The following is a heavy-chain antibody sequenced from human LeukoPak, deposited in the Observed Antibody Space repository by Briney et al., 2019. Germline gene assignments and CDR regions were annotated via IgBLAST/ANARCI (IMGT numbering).Heavy chain of an antibody. CDR2: IYYSGST. CDR3: ARQSPYYYDSSGFFDY. Sequence: SETLSLTCTVSGGSISSGGYYWSWIRQHPGKGLEWIGYIYYSGSTYYNPSLKGRVTISVDTSKNQFSLKLSSVTAADTAVYYCARQSPYYYDSSGFFDYWGQGTLVTVSS. CDR1: GGSISSGGYY. D-gene: IGHD3-22*01. J-gene: IGHJ4*02. V-gene: IGHV4-31*03.